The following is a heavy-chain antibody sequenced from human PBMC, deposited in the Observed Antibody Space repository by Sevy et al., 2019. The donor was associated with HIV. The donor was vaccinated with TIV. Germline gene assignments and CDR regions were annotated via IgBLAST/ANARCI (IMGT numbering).Heavy chain of an antibody. CDR1: GFTFSNAW. V-gene: IGHV3-15*01. Sequence: GGSLRLSCAASGFTFSNAWMSWVRQAPGKGLEWVGRIKSKTDGGTTDYAAPVKGRFTILRDDSKNTLYLQMNSLKTEDTAVYYCTTDGIVGDHYFDYWGQGTLVTVSS. CDR3: TTDGIVGDHYFDY. CDR2: IKSKTDGGTT. D-gene: IGHD1-26*01. J-gene: IGHJ4*02.